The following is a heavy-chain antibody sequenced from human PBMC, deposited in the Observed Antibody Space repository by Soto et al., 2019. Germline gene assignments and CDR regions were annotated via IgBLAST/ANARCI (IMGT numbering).Heavy chain of an antibody. CDR3: ASSRYYCSGSYHYYYYGMDV. Sequence: QVQLVQSGAEVKKPGSSVKVSCKASGGTFSSYAISWVRQAPGQGLEWMGGIIPIFGTANYAQKFQGRVTITADESTSIAYMELSSLRSEDTAVYYCASSRYYCSGSYHYYYYGMDVWGQGTTVTVSS. V-gene: IGHV1-69*01. CDR2: IIPIFGTA. J-gene: IGHJ6*02. D-gene: IGHD3-10*01. CDR1: GGTFSSYA.